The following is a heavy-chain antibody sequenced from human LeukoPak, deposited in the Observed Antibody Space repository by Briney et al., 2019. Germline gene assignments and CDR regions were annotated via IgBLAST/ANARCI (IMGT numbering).Heavy chain of an antibody. CDR1: GYTFTSYD. CDR3: ARGGYYYDSSGRRTGWGY. J-gene: IGHJ4*02. V-gene: IGHV1-8*01. Sequence: ASVKVSCKASGYTFTSYDINWVRQATGQGLEWMGWMNLNSGNTGYAQKFQGRVTMTRNTSISTAYMELSSLRSGDTAVYYCARGGYYYDSSGRRTGWGYWGQRTLVTVSS. CDR2: MNLNSGNT. D-gene: IGHD3-22*01.